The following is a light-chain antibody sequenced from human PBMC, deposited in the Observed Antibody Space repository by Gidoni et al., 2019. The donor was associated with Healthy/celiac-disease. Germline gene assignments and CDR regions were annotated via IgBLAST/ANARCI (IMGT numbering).Light chain of an antibody. Sequence: DIQMTQSPSSLSASVGDRVTITCRASQSISSYLNWYQQKPGKAPKLLIYAASSFQSGVPARFSCSGSGTVFTLTISSLQPEDVATYYCQQSYSTPRTFGQGTKVEIK. CDR2: AAS. J-gene: IGKJ1*01. CDR3: QQSYSTPRT. V-gene: IGKV1-39*01. CDR1: QSISSY.